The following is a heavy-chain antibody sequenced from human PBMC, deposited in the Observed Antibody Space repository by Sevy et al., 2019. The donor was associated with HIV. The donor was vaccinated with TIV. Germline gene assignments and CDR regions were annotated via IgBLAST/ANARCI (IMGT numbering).Heavy chain of an antibody. Sequence: GGSLRLSCAASGFTLSDYYMSWIRQAPGKGLEWVSYISGSDNSKYYADSVKGRFTISRDNAKNSLYLQMNSLRAEDTAVYYYARDHVKEGDLGDYYYFAMDVWGQGTTVTVSS. CDR1: GFTLSDYY. V-gene: IGHV3-11*01. CDR3: ARDHVKEGDLGDYYYFAMDV. J-gene: IGHJ6*02. CDR2: ISGSDNSK. D-gene: IGHD2-21*02.